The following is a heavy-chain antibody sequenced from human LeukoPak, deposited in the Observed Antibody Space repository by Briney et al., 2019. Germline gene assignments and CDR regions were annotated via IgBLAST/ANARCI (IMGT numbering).Heavy chain of an antibody. CDR3: ARDGGLDY. CDR1: GYTFTDYY. CDR2: ISPNSGDT. Sequence: ASVKVSCKASGYTFTDYYMHWVRQAPGQGLEWMGWISPNSGDTNYAQKFRGRVTMTRDTSITTAYMELSRLRSGDTAVYYCARDGGLDYWGQGTPVTVSS. D-gene: IGHD2-15*01. J-gene: IGHJ4*02. V-gene: IGHV1-2*02.